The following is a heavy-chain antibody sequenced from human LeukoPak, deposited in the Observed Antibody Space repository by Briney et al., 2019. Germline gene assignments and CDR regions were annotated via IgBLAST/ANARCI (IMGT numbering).Heavy chain of an antibody. CDR1: GYTFSGFY. CDR2: INPNSGVT. Sequence: ASVKVSCKASGYTFSGFYIHWVRQAPGQGLEWMGWINPNSGVTNYAQKFQGRVTMTRDTSISTAYMELSRLRSDDTAVYYCARDRALRYFDWLPGGAFDIWGQGTMVTVSS. CDR3: ARDRALRYFDWLPGGAFDI. J-gene: IGHJ3*02. V-gene: IGHV1-2*02. D-gene: IGHD3-9*01.